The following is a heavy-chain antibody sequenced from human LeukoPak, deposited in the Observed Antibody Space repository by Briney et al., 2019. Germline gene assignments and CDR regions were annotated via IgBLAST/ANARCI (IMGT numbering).Heavy chain of an antibody. CDR3: ARALLVRNGYNYSPNYFDY. D-gene: IGHD5-24*01. J-gene: IGHJ4*02. Sequence: GGSLRLSCAASGFTFSRYWMSWVRQAPGKGLEWVANIKEDGSVKYYVESVKGRFTISRDNSKNTLYLQMNSLRAEDTAVYYCARALLVRNGYNYSPNYFDYWGQGTLVTVSS. CDR2: IKEDGSVK. V-gene: IGHV3-7*05. CDR1: GFTFSRYW.